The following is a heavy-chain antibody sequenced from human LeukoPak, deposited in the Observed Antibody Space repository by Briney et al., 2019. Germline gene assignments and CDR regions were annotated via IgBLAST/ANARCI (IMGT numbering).Heavy chain of an antibody. CDR3: ARETGYSSGWYVSPYYFDY. J-gene: IGHJ4*02. D-gene: IGHD6-19*01. Sequence: SETLSLTCAVYGASFSRDYWSWIRQPPGKGLEWIGEVNQSGSTKYNPSLKSRVTISVDTSKNQFSLKLSSVTAADTAVYYCARETGYSSGWYVSPYYFDYWGQGTLVTVSS. CDR2: VNQSGST. V-gene: IGHV4-34*01. CDR1: GASFSRDY.